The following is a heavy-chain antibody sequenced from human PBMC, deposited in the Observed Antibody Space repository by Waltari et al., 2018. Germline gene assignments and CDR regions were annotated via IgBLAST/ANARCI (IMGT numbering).Heavy chain of an antibody. CDR3: ATDYGKRGNDAFDI. CDR1: GCTFSSQA. D-gene: IGHD4-17*01. CDR2: ISGSGGST. J-gene: IGHJ3*02. V-gene: IGHV3-23*01. Sequence: EVQLLESGGGLVQPGGSLRLSCAASGCTFSSQAMSGVRQAPGKGLEWVSAISGSGGSTYYADSVKGRFTISRDNSKNTLYLQMNSLRAEDTAVYYCATDYGKRGNDAFDIWGQGTMVTVSS.